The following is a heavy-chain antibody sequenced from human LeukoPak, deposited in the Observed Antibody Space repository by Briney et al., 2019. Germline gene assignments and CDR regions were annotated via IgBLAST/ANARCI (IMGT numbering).Heavy chain of an antibody. CDR3: ARVRYGELDV. CDR1: GFTISSYA. J-gene: IGHJ6*02. V-gene: IGHV3-23*01. CDR2: MSGSGGST. Sequence: GGSLRLSCAASGFTISSYAMSWVRQAPGKGLEWVSSMSGSGGSTYYADSVKGRFTISRDDSKNTLYLQMNSLRAEDTAVYYCARVRYGELDVWGQGTTVTVSS. D-gene: IGHD4-17*01.